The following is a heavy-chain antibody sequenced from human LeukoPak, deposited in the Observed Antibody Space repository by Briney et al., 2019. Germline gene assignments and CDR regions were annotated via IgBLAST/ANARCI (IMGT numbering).Heavy chain of an antibody. D-gene: IGHD6-25*01. CDR2: IVVGSGNT. CDR1: GFTFTSSA. V-gene: IGHV1-58*02. CDR3: AAVTYSSGPFDP. Sequence: TSVKVSCKASGFTFTSSAMQWVRQARGQRLEWIGWIVVGSGNTNYAQKLQERVTITRDMSTSTAYMELSSLRSEDTAVYYCAAVTYSSGPFDPWGQGTLVTVSS. J-gene: IGHJ5*02.